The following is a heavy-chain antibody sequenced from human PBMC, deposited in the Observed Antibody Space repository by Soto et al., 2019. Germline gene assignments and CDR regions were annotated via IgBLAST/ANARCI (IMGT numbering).Heavy chain of an antibody. CDR1: GYTFTSYD. V-gene: IGHV1-8*01. J-gene: IGHJ1*01. CDR2: MNPNSGNT. D-gene: IGHD2-15*01. CDR3: AAGYCSGGSCYSIGLQH. Sequence: ASVKVSCKASGYTFTSYDINWVRQATGQGLEWMGWMNPNSGNTGYAQKFQGRVTMTRNTSISTAYMELSSLRSEDTAVYYCAAGYCSGGSCYSIGLQHWGQGTLVTVSS.